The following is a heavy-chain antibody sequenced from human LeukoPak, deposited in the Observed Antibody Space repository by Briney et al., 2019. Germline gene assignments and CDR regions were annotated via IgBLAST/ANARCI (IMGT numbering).Heavy chain of an antibody. CDR2: INWNGDSV. CDR1: GFTFDDYA. V-gene: IGHV3-9*01. J-gene: IGHJ5*02. Sequence: GGSLRLPCAASGFTFDDYAMHWVRQAPGKGLEWVSGINWNGDSVNYADSVKGRFTISRDNAKNSLYLRMNSLRAEDTALYYCARDLLGSWGQGTLVTVSS. CDR3: ARDLLGS.